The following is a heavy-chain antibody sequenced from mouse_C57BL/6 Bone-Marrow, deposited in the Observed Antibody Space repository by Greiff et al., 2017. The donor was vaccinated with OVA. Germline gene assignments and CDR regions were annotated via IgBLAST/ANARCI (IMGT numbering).Heavy chain of an antibody. J-gene: IGHJ4*01. V-gene: IGHV1-81*01. CDR2: IYPRIGNT. Sequence: QVQLKESGAELARPGASVKLSCKASGYTFTSYGISWVKQRTGQGLEWIGEIYPRIGNTYYNEKLKGKATLTADKSSSTAYMELHSLTSEDSAVYFCARWLRQPGRGYAMDYWGQGTTVTVSS. CDR1: GYTFTSYG. CDR3: ARWLRQPGRGYAMDY. D-gene: IGHD3-3*01.